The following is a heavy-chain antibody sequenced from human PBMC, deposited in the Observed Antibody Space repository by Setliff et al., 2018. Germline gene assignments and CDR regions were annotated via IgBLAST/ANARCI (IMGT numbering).Heavy chain of an antibody. Sequence: NPSETLSLTCTVSGASISTHYWSWIRQPPGKGLEWIGHTYYIGATNYNPSLKGRVTISVDTSKNQVSLKMNFVTAADTAVYYCARGGVLGTGDFDYWGQGTLVTVSS. CDR1: GASISTHY. J-gene: IGHJ4*02. CDR2: TYYIGAT. CDR3: ARGGVLGTGDFDY. V-gene: IGHV4-59*11. D-gene: IGHD3-16*01.